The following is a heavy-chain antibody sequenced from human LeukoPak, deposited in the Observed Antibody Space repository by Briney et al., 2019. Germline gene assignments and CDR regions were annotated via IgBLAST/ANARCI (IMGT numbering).Heavy chain of an antibody. CDR2: ISGSGGAT. D-gene: IGHD4-17*01. V-gene: IGHV3-23*01. J-gene: IGHJ4*02. CDR1: GFTFSSYP. CDR3: ATVTPYYFDY. Sequence: GGSLRLSCAASGFTFSSYPMNWVRQAPGKGLEWVSVISGSGGATFYGDSVQGRFTISRDNSRDTLYLQMNSLRAEDTAVYYCATVTPYYFDYWGQGTLVTVSS.